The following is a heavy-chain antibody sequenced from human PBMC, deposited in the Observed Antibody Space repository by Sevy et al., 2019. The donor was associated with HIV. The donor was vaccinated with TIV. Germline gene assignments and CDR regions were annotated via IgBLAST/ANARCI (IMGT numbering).Heavy chain of an antibody. J-gene: IGHJ6*02. V-gene: IGHV6-1*01. CDR2: TYYRSKWYN. D-gene: IGHD1-7*01. CDR3: ARFGLITGTTLHTPYYYYYGMDV. CDR1: GDSVSSNSAA. Sequence: SQTLSLTCAISGDSVSSNSAAWNWIRQSPSRGLEWLGRTYYRSKWYNDYAVSVKSRITINPDTSKNQFSLQLNSVTPADTAVYYCARFGLITGTTLHTPYYYYYGMDVWGQGTTVTVSS.